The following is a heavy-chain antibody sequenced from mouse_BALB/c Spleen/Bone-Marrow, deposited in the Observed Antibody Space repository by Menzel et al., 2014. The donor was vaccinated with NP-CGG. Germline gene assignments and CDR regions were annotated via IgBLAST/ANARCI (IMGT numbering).Heavy chain of an antibody. V-gene: IGHV2-2*02. J-gene: IGHJ3*01. Sequence: VQLQRSGPGLVQPSQSLSITCTVSGFSLTSYGVHWVRQSPGKGLEWLGVIWSGGSTDYNAAFISRLSISKDNSKSQVFFKMNSLQANDTAIYYCARNTYYGNPFAYWGQGTLVTVSA. D-gene: IGHD2-10*01. CDR3: ARNTYYGNPFAY. CDR2: IWSGGST. CDR1: GFSLTSYG.